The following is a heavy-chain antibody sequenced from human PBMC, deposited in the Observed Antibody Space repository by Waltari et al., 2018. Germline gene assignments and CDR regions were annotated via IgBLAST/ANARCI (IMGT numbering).Heavy chain of an antibody. Sequence: VQLVQSGAEVKKPGSSVKVSCKASGGTFSSYAISWVRQMPGKGLEWMGVIYPGNDDTRYSPSFQGQVTISADKSISTAYLQWSSLKASDTAMYYCARPNSGYDFGTGHYGMDVWGQGTTVTVSS. CDR1: GGTFSSYA. J-gene: IGHJ6*02. V-gene: IGHV5-51*01. D-gene: IGHD5-12*01. CDR2: IYPGNDDT. CDR3: ARPNSGYDFGTGHYGMDV.